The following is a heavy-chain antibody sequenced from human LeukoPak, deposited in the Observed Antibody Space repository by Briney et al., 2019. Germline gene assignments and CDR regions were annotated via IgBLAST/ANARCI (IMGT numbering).Heavy chain of an antibody. CDR3: ARGLYSSSSHYFDY. CDR2: INHSGST. D-gene: IGHD6-13*01. J-gene: IGHJ4*02. V-gene: IGHV4-34*01. CDR1: GGSFSGYY. Sequence: SETLSLTCAVYGGSFSGYYWSWIRQPPGKGLEWIGEINHSGSTNYNPSLKSRVTISVDTSKNQFSLKLSSVTAADTAVYYCARGLYSSSSHYFDYWGQGTLVTVS.